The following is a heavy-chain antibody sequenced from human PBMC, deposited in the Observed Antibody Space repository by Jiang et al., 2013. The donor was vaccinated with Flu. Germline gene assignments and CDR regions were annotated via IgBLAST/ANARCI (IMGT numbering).Heavy chain of an antibody. Sequence: GPGLVKPSETLSLTCTVSGGSVTNGSFNWSWMRQPPGKRLEYIGYMHYTGTTNYNPSFKSRVTISIDTSKNQFSLKLNSVTAADTAVYYCEGRGVWGQGTTVTVSS. CDR3: EGRGV. CDR2: MHYTGTT. D-gene: IGHD3-10*01. V-gene: IGHV4-61*01. CDR1: GGSVTNGSFN. J-gene: IGHJ6*02.